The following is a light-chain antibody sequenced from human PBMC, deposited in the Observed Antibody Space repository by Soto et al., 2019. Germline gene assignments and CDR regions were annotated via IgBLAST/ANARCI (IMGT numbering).Light chain of an antibody. CDR3: QQVNSCPLT. CDR1: QSLSSY. CDR2: AAS. V-gene: IGKV1-9*01. J-gene: IGKJ4*01. Sequence: DIQLTQSPSTLSASPGDRATLTCRTSQSLSSYLAWYQQKPGNAPKLLIYAASTLKSGVPSRFSGSGSGTDFTLTISSLQPEDFATYYCQQVNSCPLTFGRGTKVDIK.